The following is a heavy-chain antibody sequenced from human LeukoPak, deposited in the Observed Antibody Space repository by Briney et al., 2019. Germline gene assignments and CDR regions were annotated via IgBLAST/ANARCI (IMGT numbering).Heavy chain of an antibody. CDR2: ISSDGSNK. J-gene: IGHJ3*02. V-gene: IGHV3-30-3*01. CDR1: GFTFGAYA. D-gene: IGHD2-2*01. Sequence: PGGSLRLSCAASGFTFGAYAMHWVRQAPGKGLEWVAVISSDGSNKYYADSVKGRFTISRDNSKNTLYLQMNSLRADDTAVYYCARDYCSTTSCYDTFDIWGQGTMVTVSS. CDR3: ARDYCSTTSCYDTFDI.